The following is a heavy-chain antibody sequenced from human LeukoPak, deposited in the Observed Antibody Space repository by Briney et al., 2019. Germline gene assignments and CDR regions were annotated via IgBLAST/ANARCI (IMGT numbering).Heavy chain of an antibody. Sequence: GGSLRLSCTTSGFNFGDYAMTWVRQAPGKGLEWVSAISGSGGSTYYADSVKGRFTISRDNSKNTLYLQMNSLRAEDTAVYYCAKEKGFLEWLLSYFDYWGQGTLVTVSS. D-gene: IGHD3-3*01. CDR1: GFNFGDYA. CDR2: ISGSGGST. CDR3: AKEKGFLEWLLSYFDY. J-gene: IGHJ4*02. V-gene: IGHV3-23*01.